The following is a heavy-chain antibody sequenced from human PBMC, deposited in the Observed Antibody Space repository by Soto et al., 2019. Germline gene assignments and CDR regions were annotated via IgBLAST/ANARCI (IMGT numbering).Heavy chain of an antibody. V-gene: IGHV3-30*18. CDR3: AKPREGGWNVLEAAFDI. CDR1: GFTFSSYG. CDR2: ISYDGSNK. D-gene: IGHD1-1*01. J-gene: IGHJ3*02. Sequence: GGSLRLSCAASGFTFSSYGMHWVRQAPGKGQEREAVISYDGSNKYYADSVKGRFTISRDNSKNTLYLQMNSLRAEDTAVYYCAKPREGGWNVLEAAFDIWGQGTMVTVSS.